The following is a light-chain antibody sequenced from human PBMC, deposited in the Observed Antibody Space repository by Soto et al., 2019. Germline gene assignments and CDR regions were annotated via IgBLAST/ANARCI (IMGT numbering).Light chain of an antibody. J-gene: IGKJ4*01. CDR1: QSVSNN. CDR2: GAS. Sequence: EIVMTQSPATLSVSPGERATLSCRASQSVSNNLAWYQQKPGQAPRLLIFGASTRATGIPARFSGSGSGTEFTLTISSLQSEDFAVYSCHQYNTWSPLAFGGGTKVETK. V-gene: IGKV3-15*01. CDR3: HQYNTWSPLA.